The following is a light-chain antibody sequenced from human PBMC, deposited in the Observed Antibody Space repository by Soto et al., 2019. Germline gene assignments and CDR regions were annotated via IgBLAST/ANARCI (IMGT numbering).Light chain of an antibody. CDR2: DVS. CDR1: SSDVGGYNY. CDR3: SSYTSSSTVV. J-gene: IGLJ2*01. V-gene: IGLV2-14*01. Sequence: QSALIQPASVSGSPGQSITISCTGTSSDVGGYNYVSWYQQHPGKAPKLMIYDVSNRPSGVSNRFSGSKSGNTASLTISGLQAEDEADYYCSSYTSSSTVVFGEGTKLTVL.